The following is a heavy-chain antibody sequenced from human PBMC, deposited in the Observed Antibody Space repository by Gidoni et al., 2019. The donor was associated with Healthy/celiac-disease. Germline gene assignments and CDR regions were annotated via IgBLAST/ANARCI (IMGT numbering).Heavy chain of an antibody. CDR3: ASLDYYDSSGTTGDY. V-gene: IGHV3-33*01. CDR2: IWYDGSNK. D-gene: IGHD3-22*01. J-gene: IGHJ4*02. CDR1: GFTFRSYG. Sequence: QVQLVESGGGVVQPGRSLRLSCAASGFTFRSYGMHWVRQAPGKGLELVAVIWYDGSNKYYADSVKGRFTISRDNSKNTLYLQMNSLRAEDTAVYYCASLDYYDSSGTTGDYWGQGTLVTVSS.